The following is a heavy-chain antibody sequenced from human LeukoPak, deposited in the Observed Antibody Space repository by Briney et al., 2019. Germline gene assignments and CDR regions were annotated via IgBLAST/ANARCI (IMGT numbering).Heavy chain of an antibody. CDR3: ARRAGAYSHPYDY. V-gene: IGHV3-23*05. CDR1: GFTFSSYA. Sequence: GGSLRLSCAASGFTFSSYAMSWVRQAPGKGLEWVSFIYSGTTHYSDSVKGRFTISRDNSKNTLYLQMSSLRAEDTAVYYCARRAGAYSHPYDYWGQGTLVTVSS. D-gene: IGHD4/OR15-4a*01. CDR2: IYSGTT. J-gene: IGHJ4*02.